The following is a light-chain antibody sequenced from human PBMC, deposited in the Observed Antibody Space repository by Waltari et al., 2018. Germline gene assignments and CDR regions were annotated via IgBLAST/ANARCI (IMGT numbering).Light chain of an antibody. CDR1: QSVSSN. V-gene: IGKV3-15*01. CDR3: QQYNNWPRALT. Sequence: EIVMTQSPATLSVPPGERPTLPCRASQSVSSNLAWYQQKPGQAPRLLIYGASTRATGIPARFSGSGSGTEFTLTISSLQSEDFAVYYCQQYNNWPRALTFGGGTKVEIK. CDR2: GAS. J-gene: IGKJ4*01.